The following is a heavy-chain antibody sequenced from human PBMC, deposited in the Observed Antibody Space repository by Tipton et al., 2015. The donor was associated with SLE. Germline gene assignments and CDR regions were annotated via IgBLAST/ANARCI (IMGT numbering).Heavy chain of an antibody. Sequence: TLSLTCSVSGGSIGNYYWSWIRQPPGKGLEWIGHIYTSGTTYNPSLKSRVTISVDTSKKQLSLKLRSVTAADTAVYYCARHYDSTGFGRDTWFDPWGQGTLVTVSS. CDR1: GGSIGNYY. CDR3: ARHYDSTGFGRDTWFDP. V-gene: IGHV4-4*09. CDR2: IYTSGT. D-gene: IGHD3-22*01. J-gene: IGHJ5*02.